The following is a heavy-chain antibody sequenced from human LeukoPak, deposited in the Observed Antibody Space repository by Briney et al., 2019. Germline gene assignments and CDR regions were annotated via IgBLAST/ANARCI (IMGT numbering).Heavy chain of an antibody. CDR3: ARGESSGSNWFDP. J-gene: IGHJ5*02. CDR2: IYYSGST. V-gene: IGHV4-30-4*02. CDR1: GGSISSGDYY. D-gene: IGHD3-22*01. Sequence: SETLSLTCTVSGGSISSGDYYWSWIRQPPGKGLEWIGYIYYSGSTYYNPSLKSRVTISVDTSKNQFSLKLSSVTAADTAVYYCARGESSGSNWFDPWGQGTLVTVSS.